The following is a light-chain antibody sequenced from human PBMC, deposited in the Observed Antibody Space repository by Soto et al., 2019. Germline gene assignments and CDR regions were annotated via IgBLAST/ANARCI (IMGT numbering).Light chain of an antibody. CDR1: SGHNSYA. CDR2: LNSDGSH. CDR3: XTWSTDIRV. Sequence: QLVLTQPPSASASLGASVKLTCTLSSGHNSYAIAWHQQQPEKGPRYLMKLNSDGSHSKGDGIPDRFSGSSSGAERYLTISXLXXXXXXXYYCXTWSTDIRVFGGGTKVTVL. V-gene: IGLV4-69*01. J-gene: IGLJ3*02.